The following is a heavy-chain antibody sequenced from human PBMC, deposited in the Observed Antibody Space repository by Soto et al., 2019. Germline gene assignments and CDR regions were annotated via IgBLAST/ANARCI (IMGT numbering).Heavy chain of an antibody. D-gene: IGHD2-15*01. CDR1: RFTFSSYG. CDR2: IWYDGSKV. V-gene: IGHV3-33*01. CDR3: ARAGGSPAYGLDV. Sequence: QVQLVESGGGVVQPGRSLRLSCVASRFTFSSYGMHWVRQAPGKGLEWVAVIWYDGSKVYYADSVKGRFTISRDNSRNTLSLQMNSLRTEDTAVYYCARAGGSPAYGLDVWGQGTTVAVSS. J-gene: IGHJ6*02.